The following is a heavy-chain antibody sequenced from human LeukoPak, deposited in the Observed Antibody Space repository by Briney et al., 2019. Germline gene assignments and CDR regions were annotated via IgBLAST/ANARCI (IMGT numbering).Heavy chain of an antibody. CDR3: AVGSYYDFWSGYSLDP. J-gene: IGHJ5*02. CDR1: GGTFSSYA. D-gene: IGHD3-3*01. CDR2: IIPIFGTA. V-gene: IGHV1-69*05. Sequence: GASVKVSCKASGGTFSSYAISSVRQAPGQGLEWMGRIIPIFGTANYAQKFQGRVTITTDESTSTAYMELSSLRSEDTAVYYCAVGSYYDFWSGYSLDPWGQGTLVTVSS.